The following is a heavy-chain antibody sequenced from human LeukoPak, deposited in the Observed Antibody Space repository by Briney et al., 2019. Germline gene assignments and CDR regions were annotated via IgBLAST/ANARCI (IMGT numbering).Heavy chain of an antibody. Sequence: SETLSLTCAVSGASMNTHYWSWIRQPPGKGLEWIGYMLDTVTTKDNPSLKSRFTLSADTSKNQFSLRLTSVTAADTAVYYCATIKRGIIFGYFDFWGQGIPVTVSS. CDR1: GASMNTHY. CDR3: ATIKRGIIFGYFDF. D-gene: IGHD3-3*02. J-gene: IGHJ4*02. CDR2: MLDTVTT. V-gene: IGHV4-59*11.